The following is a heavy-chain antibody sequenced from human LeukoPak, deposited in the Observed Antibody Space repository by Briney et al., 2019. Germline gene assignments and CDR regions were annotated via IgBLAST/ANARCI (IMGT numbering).Heavy chain of an antibody. V-gene: IGHV4-39*07. J-gene: IGHJ4*02. D-gene: IGHD2-15*01. CDR2: IYYSGST. CDR3: ARLSRAEVVVAATAEMVEAYFDY. Sequence: SETLSLTCTVSGGSISSSSYYWGWIRQPPGKGLEWIGSIYYSGSTYYNPSLKSRVTVSVDTSKNQFSLKLSSVTAADTAVYYCARLSRAEVVVAATAEMVEAYFDYWGQGTLVTVSS. CDR1: GGSISSSSYY.